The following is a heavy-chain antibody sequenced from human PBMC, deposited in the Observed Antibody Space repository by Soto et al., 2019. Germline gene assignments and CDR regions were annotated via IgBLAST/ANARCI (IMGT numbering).Heavy chain of an antibody. CDR2: ISGSGGST. J-gene: IGHJ4*02. V-gene: IGHV3-23*01. Sequence: PGGSLRLSCAASGFTFSSYAMSWFRQAPGKGLQWVSAISGSGGSTYYADSVKGRFTISRDNSKNTLYLQMNSLRAEDTAVYYYSKDDRSVPATYGPDYWGQGTLVTVSS. CDR1: GFTFSSYA. D-gene: IGHD2-2*01. CDR3: SKDDRSVPATYGPDY.